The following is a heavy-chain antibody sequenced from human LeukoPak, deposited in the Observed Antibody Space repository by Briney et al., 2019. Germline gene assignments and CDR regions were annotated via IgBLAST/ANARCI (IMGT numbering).Heavy chain of an antibody. J-gene: IGHJ5*02. CDR1: GGSISSYY. CDR2: INHSGST. V-gene: IGHV4-34*01. Sequence: SETLSLTCTVSGGSISSYYWSWIRQPPGKGLEWIGEINHSGSTNYNPSLKSRVTISVDTSKNQLSLKLSSVTAADTAVYFCARSRGGFGDYGSWFDPWGQGTLVTVSS. CDR3: ARSRGGFGDYGSWFDP. D-gene: IGHD4-17*01.